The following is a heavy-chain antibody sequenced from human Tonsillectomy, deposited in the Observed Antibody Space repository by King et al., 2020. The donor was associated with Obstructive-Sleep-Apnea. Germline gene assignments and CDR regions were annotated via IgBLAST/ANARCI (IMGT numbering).Heavy chain of an antibody. CDR3: AKDQGYSSGWYGYYFDY. J-gene: IGHJ4*02. V-gene: IGHV3-30*02. CDR2: IRYDGSNK. CDR1: GFTFSSYG. D-gene: IGHD6-19*01. Sequence: VQLVESGGGVVQPGRSLRLSCAASGFTFSSYGMHWVRQAPGKGLEWVAFIRYDGSNKYYADSVKGRFTISRDNSKNTLYLQMNSLRAEDTAVYYCAKDQGYSSGWYGYYFDYWGQGTLVTVSS.